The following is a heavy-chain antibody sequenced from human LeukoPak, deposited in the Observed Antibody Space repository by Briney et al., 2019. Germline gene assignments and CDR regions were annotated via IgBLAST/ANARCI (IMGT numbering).Heavy chain of an antibody. CDR1: GYTFTSYG. CDR2: ISAYNGNT. D-gene: IGHD6-13*01. J-gene: IGHJ4*02. CDR3: ARALPGSSWRSYYFDY. V-gene: IGHV1-18*01. Sequence: ASVKVSCKASGYTFTSYGNSWVRQAPGQGLEWMGWISAYNGNTNYAQKLQGRVTMTTDTSTSTAYMELRSLRSDDTAVYYCARALPGSSWRSYYFDYWGQGTLVTVSS.